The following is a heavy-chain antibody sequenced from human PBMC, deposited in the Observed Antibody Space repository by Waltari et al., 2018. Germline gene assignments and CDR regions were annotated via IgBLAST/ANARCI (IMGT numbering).Heavy chain of an antibody. CDR1: GFTFSTYW. J-gene: IGHJ4*02. Sequence: EVQLVESGGGVVQPGGSVRLSCEASGFTFSTYWMSWVRQAPGKGLEWVANIKQDGSEKYYVDSMKVRFPISRDHAKNSLYLQMNSLRAEDTAVYYCARDTPEGGYYYGSVYWGQGTLVTVSS. D-gene: IGHD3-22*01. CDR3: ARDTPEGGYYYGSVY. CDR2: IKQDGSEK. V-gene: IGHV3-7*01.